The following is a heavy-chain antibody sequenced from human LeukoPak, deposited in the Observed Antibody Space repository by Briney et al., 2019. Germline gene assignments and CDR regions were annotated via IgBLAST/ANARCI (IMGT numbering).Heavy chain of an antibody. D-gene: IGHD3-10*01. J-gene: IGHJ6*03. CDR2: INPDSGSI. V-gene: IGHV1-2*02. CDR1: GYTFTGYY. CDR3: ATGGSGYMDV. Sequence: GASVKVSCKPSGYTFTGYYIHWVRQAPGQGLEWMGGINPDSGSIKYAQKFQGRVTMTEDTSTDTAYMELSSLRSEDTAVYYCATGGSGYMDVWGKGTTVTVSS.